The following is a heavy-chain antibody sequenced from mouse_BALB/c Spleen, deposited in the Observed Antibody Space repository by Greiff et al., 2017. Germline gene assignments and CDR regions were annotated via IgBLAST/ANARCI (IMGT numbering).Heavy chain of an antibody. Sequence: EVKVVESGAELVKPGASVKLSCTASGFNIKDTYMHWVKQRPEQGLEWIGRIDPANGNTKYDPKFQGKATITADTSSNTAYLQLSSLTSEDTAVYYCAREYDYFDYWGQGTTLTVSS. D-gene: IGHD5-1*01. CDR2: IDPANGNT. CDR3: AREYDYFDY. V-gene: IGHV14-3*02. J-gene: IGHJ2*01. CDR1: GFNIKDTY.